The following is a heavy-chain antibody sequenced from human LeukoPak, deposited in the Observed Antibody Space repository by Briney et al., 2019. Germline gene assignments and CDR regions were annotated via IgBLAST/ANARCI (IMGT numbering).Heavy chain of an antibody. CDR2: ISGSFST. Sequence: PGGSLRLSCAASGFTFSSYAMSWVRQAPGMGLEWVSAISGSFSTYYADSVRGRFTISRDNSKNTLYLQMNSLRAEDTAVYYCAKSRGGSFPGGFDPWGHGTLVTISS. V-gene: IGHV3-23*01. D-gene: IGHD3-10*01. J-gene: IGHJ5*02. CDR3: AKSRGGSFPGGFDP. CDR1: GFTFSSYA.